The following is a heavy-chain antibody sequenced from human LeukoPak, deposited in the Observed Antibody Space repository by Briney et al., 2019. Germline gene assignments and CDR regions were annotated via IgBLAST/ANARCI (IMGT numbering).Heavy chain of an antibody. CDR3: ARDRLLTHAIGWYWYFDP. D-gene: IGHD6-19*01. V-gene: IGHV3-7*01. CDR2: IKQDGSEK. Sequence: PGGSLRLSCAASGFTFSSYWMSWVRQAPGKGLEWVANIKQDGSEKYYVDSVKGRFTIFRDNAKNSLYLQMNSLRAEDTAVYYCARDRLLTHAIGWYWYFDPWGRGTLVTVSS. CDR1: GFTFSSYW. J-gene: IGHJ2*01.